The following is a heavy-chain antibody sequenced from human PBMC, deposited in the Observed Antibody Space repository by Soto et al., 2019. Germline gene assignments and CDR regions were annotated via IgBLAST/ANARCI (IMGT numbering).Heavy chain of an antibody. D-gene: IGHD3-22*01. J-gene: IGHJ6*02. CDR2: ISYDGSNK. Sequence: GGSRRLSWAASGFTFSSYVMHWVRQAPGKGLGWVAVISYDGSNKYYADSVKGRFTISRDNSKNTLYLQMNSLRAEDTAVYYCAKGRGGYYYDSSGYSGSRMDVWGQGTTVTVSS. V-gene: IGHV3-30*18. CDR1: GFTFSSYV. CDR3: AKGRGGYYYDSSGYSGSRMDV.